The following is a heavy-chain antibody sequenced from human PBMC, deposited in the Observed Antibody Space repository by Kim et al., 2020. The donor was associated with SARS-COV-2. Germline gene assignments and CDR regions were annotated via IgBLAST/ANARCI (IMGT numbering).Heavy chain of an antibody. CDR3: ASFTVVVVAEGGAAFDI. Sequence: GESLKISCKGSGYSFTSYWISWVRQMPGKGLEWMGRIDPSDSYTNYSPSFQGHVTISADKSISTAYLQWSSLKASDTAMYYCASFTVVVVAEGGAAFDIWGQGTMVTVSS. J-gene: IGHJ3*02. CDR1: GYSFTSYW. CDR2: IDPSDSYT. V-gene: IGHV5-10-1*01. D-gene: IGHD2-15*01.